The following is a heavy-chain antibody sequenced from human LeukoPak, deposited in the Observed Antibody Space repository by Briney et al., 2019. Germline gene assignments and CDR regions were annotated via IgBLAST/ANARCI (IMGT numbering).Heavy chain of an antibody. D-gene: IGHD2-8*01. Sequence: PSETLSLTCTVSSGSIRTSYCSWIRQPPGKGLEWIGHIYYSGSTNYNPSLKSRVTISVDTSRNQFSLKLSSVTAADTAVYYCARAPNPDFFDDWGQGTLVTVSS. CDR1: SGSIRTSY. V-gene: IGHV4-59*01. CDR3: ARAPNPDFFDD. CDR2: IYYSGST. J-gene: IGHJ4*02.